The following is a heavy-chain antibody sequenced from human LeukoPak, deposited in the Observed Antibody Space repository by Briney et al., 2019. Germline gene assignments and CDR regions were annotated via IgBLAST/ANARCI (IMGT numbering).Heavy chain of an antibody. V-gene: IGHV4-38-2*02. D-gene: IGHD2-2*01. J-gene: IGHJ4*02. CDR1: GYSISSGYY. CDR3: ATEGSASQTIDY. CDR2: IYHSGST. Sequence: SETLSLTCAVSGYSISSGYYWGSIRQPPGKGLEWIGSIYHSGSTYYNPSLKSRVTISVDTSKNQFSLRLSSVAAADTAVYYCATEGSASQTIDYWGQGTLVTVSS.